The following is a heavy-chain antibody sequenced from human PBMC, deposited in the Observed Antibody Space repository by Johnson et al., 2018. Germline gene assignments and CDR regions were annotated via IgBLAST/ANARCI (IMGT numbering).Heavy chain of an antibody. CDR2: IYYSGTT. V-gene: IGHV4-61*01. Sequence: QVQLQESGPGLVKPTVTLSLTCIVSGDSVSDNSYYLGWIRQPPGKNLEWIGHIYYSGTTNYNPSLKSRVTISLDTSKNQFSLNLNSVTAAATAGYFFARAVRFGEFSHFDSWGQGTLVTVSS. CDR3: ARAVRFGEFSHFDS. J-gene: IGHJ4*02. CDR1: GDSVSDNSYY. D-gene: IGHD3-10*01.